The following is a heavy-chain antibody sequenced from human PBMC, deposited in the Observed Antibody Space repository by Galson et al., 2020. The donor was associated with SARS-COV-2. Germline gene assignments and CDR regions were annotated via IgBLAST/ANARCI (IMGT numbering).Heavy chain of an antibody. D-gene: IGHD3-16*01. Sequence: SETLSLTCQVSGGSITNSDHCWDWVRQSSGKGLEWIGSIYSDGTTYYASSLYSRVTVSLDSSNNQFSLRVTSMTAADAAVYFCAGHFAGGKVCRSPDVCSASWGRGTLVSVSS. J-gene: IGHJ4*02. CDR2: IYSDGTT. V-gene: IGHV4-39*07. CDR1: GGSITNSDHC. CDR3: AGHFAGGKVCRSPDVCSAS.